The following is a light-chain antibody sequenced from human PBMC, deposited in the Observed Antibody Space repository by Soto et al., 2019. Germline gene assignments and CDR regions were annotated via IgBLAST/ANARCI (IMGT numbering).Light chain of an antibody. Sequence: DLQMTQSPSSVSASVGDRVTITCRASQDISSWLAWYQQKPGKAPKLLIYAASTLQSGVPSRFSGSGSGTDFTLTISSLQPEDSTIYYCQQTNSFPYTFGQGTKLEIK. CDR3: QQTNSFPYT. J-gene: IGKJ2*01. CDR1: QDISSW. V-gene: IGKV1-12*01. CDR2: AAS.